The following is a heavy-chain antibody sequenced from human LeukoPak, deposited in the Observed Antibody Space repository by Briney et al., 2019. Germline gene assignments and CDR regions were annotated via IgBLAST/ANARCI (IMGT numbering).Heavy chain of an antibody. V-gene: IGHV4-39*07. CDR1: GGSISNINYY. CDR2: IHYSRDT. J-gene: IGHJ6*03. Sequence: KSSETLSLTCTVSGGSISNINYYWGWIRQPPGKGLEWIGSIHYSRDTHYNPSLKSRVTISVVTSKNQFSLRLSSVSAADTALYYCARDRSNNPYYFYYMDVWGRGTTVTVSS. D-gene: IGHD1/OR15-1a*01. CDR3: ARDRSNNPYYFYYMDV.